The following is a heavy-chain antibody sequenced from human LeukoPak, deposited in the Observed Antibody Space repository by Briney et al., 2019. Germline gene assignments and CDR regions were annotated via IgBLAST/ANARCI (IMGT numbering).Heavy chain of an antibody. CDR3: ARGIAAAGPDY. CDR2: IYHSGST. CDR1: GGSISSGGYY. D-gene: IGHD6-13*01. Sequence: KPSETLSLTCTVSGGSISSGGYYWSWIRQPPGKGLEWIGYIYHSGSTYYNLSLKSRVTISVDRSKNQFSLKLSSVTAADTAVYYCARGIAAAGPDYWGQGTLVTVSS. J-gene: IGHJ4*02. V-gene: IGHV4-30-2*01.